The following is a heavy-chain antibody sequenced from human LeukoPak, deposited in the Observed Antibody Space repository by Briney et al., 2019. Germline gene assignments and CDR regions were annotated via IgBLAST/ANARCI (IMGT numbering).Heavy chain of an antibody. CDR1: GFTFSSYA. CDR3: ARDGDYVWGSYSKKYYFDY. V-gene: IGHV3-30-3*01. CDR2: ISYDGSNK. Sequence: GGSLRLSCAASGFTFSSYAMHWVRQAPGKGLEWVAVISYDGSNKYYADSVKGRFTISRDNSKNTLYLQMNSLRAEDTAVYYCARDGDYVWGSYSKKYYFDYWGQGTLVTVSS. J-gene: IGHJ4*02. D-gene: IGHD3-16*01.